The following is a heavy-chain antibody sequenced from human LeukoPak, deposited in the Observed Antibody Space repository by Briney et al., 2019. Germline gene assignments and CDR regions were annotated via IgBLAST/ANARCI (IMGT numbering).Heavy chain of an antibody. CDR2: IYTSGST. D-gene: IGHD5-18*01. CDR1: GGSISSYY. V-gene: IGHV4-4*07. Sequence: SETLSLTCTVSGGSISSYYWSWIRQPAGKGLEWIGRIYTSGSTNYNPSLKSRVTISVDTSRNQFSLNLTSVTAADTAVYYCARNTGGYTYGYVPYYYGMDVWGQGTTVTVSS. CDR3: ARNTGGYTYGYVPYYYGMDV. J-gene: IGHJ6*02.